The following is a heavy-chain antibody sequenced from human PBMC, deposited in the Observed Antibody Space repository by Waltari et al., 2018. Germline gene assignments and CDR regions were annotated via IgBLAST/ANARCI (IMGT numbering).Heavy chain of an antibody. CDR3: VRSLWEGRSDYATNDAYDV. Sequence: EVQLVESGGGLVQPGESLRLSCAASGFSVDTKNIRWVRQAPGHGMAWVPVMKIVGTRDYSASVGCRFTSSRDWSKNTVYRQMDNLRHEDTAVYFCVRSLWEGRSDYATNDAYDVCGLGTRVTVSS. D-gene: IGHD4-17*01. CDR1: GFSVDTKN. CDR2: MKIVGTR. V-gene: IGHV3-66*01. J-gene: IGHJ3*01.